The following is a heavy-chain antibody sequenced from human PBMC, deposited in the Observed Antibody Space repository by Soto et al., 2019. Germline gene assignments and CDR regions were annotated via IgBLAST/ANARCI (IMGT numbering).Heavy chain of an antibody. CDR2: INAHSGGT. CDR1: GFSFTGYY. J-gene: IGHJ5*02. V-gene: IGHV1-2*02. D-gene: IGHD6-6*01. Sequence: SVKVSCKASGFSFTGYYIHWLRQAPGQGLEWMGWINAHSGGTEYAQKFQGRVTLTRDTSIATAYLTLTSLTSDNTALYYCAKDLTRQLAYWLDPWGQGTQVTVSS. CDR3: AKDLTRQLAYWLDP.